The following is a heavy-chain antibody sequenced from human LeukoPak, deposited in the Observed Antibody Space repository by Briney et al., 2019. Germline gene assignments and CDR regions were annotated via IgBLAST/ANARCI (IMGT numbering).Heavy chain of an antibody. CDR3: ARAWHYGSGSGVYYMDV. J-gene: IGHJ6*03. Sequence: ASVKVSCKASGYTFTSYGISWVRQAPGQGLEWIGWISAYNGNTNYAQKLQGRVTMTTDTSTSTAYMELRSLRSDDTAVYYCARAWHYGSGSGVYYMDVWGKGTTVTISS. V-gene: IGHV1-18*01. CDR1: GYTFTSYG. D-gene: IGHD3-10*01. CDR2: ISAYNGNT.